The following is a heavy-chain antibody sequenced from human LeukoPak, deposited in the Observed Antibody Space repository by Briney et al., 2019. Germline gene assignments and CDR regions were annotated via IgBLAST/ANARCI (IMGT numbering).Heavy chain of an antibody. J-gene: IGHJ5*01. Sequence: GGSLRLSCTASGFTFIGYEMHWVRQALGKGLVWVSRINPDGSRTSYADSVNGRFTISRDNAKNTLSLHMNSLRADDTGVYYCARELPREVTLDSWGQGTLVTVSS. V-gene: IGHV3-74*01. D-gene: IGHD2-21*02. CDR2: INPDGSRT. CDR3: ARELPREVTLDS. CDR1: GFTFIGYE.